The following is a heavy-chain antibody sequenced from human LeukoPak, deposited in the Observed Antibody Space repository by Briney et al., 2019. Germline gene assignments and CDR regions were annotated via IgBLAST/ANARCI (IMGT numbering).Heavy chain of an antibody. J-gene: IGHJ3*02. CDR3: ARDFRCSGGSCYPEEDAFDI. V-gene: IGHV1-46*01. CDR2: INPSGGST. Sequence: ASVKVSCKASGYTFTSYYTHWVRQAPGQGLEWMGIINPSGGSTSYAQKFQGRVTMTRDTSTSTVYMELSSLRSEDTAVYYCARDFRCSGGSCYPEEDAFDIWGQGTMVTVSS. D-gene: IGHD2-15*01. CDR1: GYTFTSYY.